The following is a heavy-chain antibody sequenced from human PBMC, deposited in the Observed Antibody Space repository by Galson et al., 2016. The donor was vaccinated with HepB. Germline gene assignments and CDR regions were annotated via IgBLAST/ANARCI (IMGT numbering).Heavy chain of an antibody. V-gene: IGHV4-31*03. CDR1: GGSISSGAYY. CDR2: IYHSGST. CDR3: ARERVTPTTDY. D-gene: IGHD2-21*02. J-gene: IGHJ4*02. Sequence: TLSLTCTVSGGSISSGAYYWNWLRQHPGKGLEWIGKIYHSGSTYYNPSLKSRVTMSVNTSKNRFSLKLSSVTAADTAVYYCARERVTPTTDYWGQGTLVTVSS.